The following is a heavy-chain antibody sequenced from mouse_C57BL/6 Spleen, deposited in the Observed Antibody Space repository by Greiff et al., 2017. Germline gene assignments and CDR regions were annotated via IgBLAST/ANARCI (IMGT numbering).Heavy chain of an antibody. V-gene: IGHV5-4*03. CDR2: ISDGGSYT. CDR1: GFTFSSYA. D-gene: IGHD3-2*02. Sequence: DVKLVESGGGLVKPGGSLKLSCAASGFTFSSYAMSWVRQTPEKRLEWVATISDGGSYTYYPDNVKGRFTISRDNAKNNLYLQMSHLKSEDTAMYYCASPDSSGYRYAMDYWGQGTSVTVSS. CDR3: ASPDSSGYRYAMDY. J-gene: IGHJ4*01.